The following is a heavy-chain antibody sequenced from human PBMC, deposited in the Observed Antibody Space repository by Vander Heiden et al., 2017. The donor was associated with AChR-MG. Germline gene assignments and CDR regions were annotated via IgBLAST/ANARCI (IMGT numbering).Heavy chain of an antibody. Sequence: QVQLQESGPGLVKPSETLSLTCDVSGGSVSGHYWSWIRQSPGRGLEWIAFMYYSGNSNYNPSLKSRVTISVDTSRNQVSLKLYSVTAADTAVYYCARDRAWRDAFDIWGRGTMVTVSS. CDR1: GGSVSGHY. CDR3: ARDRAWRDAFDI. CDR2: MYYSGNS. V-gene: IGHV4-59*02. J-gene: IGHJ3*02.